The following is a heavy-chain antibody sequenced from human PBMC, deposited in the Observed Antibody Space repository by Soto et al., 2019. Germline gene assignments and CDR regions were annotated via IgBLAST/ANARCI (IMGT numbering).Heavy chain of an antibody. J-gene: IGHJ3*02. CDR1: GYTFTSYG. D-gene: IGHD3-3*01. CDR2: SSAYNGNT. CDR3: ARDQVFWSRYHIPPNAFDI. V-gene: IGHV1-18*01. Sequence: QVQLVQSGAEVKKPGASVKVSCKASGYTFTSYGISCVRQAPGQVLECMGWSSAYNGNTNYAQKLQGRVTMTTDTSTSTAYMELRSLRSDDTAVYYCARDQVFWSRYHIPPNAFDIWGQGTMVTVSS.